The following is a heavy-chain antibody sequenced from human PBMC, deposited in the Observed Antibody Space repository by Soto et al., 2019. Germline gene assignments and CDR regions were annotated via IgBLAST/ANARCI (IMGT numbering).Heavy chain of an antibody. J-gene: IGHJ4*02. D-gene: IGHD6-19*01. CDR2: IYYSGST. Sequence: QVQLQESGPGLVKPSETLSLTCTVSGGSISSYYWSWIRQPPGKGLEWIGYIYYSGSTNYNPSLKSPVTISVDTSKNQFSLQLSSVSAADTAVYYCERDETGNSGWYGRYGYWGQGTLVTVSS. V-gene: IGHV4-59*01. CDR3: ERDETGNSGWYGRYGY. CDR1: GGSISSYY.